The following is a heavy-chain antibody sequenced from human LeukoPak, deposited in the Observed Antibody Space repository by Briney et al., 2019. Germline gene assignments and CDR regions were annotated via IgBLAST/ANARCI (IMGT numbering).Heavy chain of an antibody. CDR3: ARDGTTVTQTSEYYFDY. Sequence: GGSLRLSCAASGFTFSSYAMRWVRQAPGKGLEWVAVIPYDGSNKYYADSVKGRFTISRDNSKNTLYLQMNSLRAEDTAVYYCARDGTTVTQTSEYYFDYWGQGTLVTVSS. CDR2: IPYDGSNK. D-gene: IGHD4-17*01. CDR1: GFTFSSYA. V-gene: IGHV3-30-3*01. J-gene: IGHJ4*02.